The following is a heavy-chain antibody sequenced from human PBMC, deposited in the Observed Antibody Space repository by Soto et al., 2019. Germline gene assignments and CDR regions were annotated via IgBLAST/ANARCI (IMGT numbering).Heavy chain of an antibody. CDR1: GGSISSSSYY. CDR3: ARHMGFLEWLTKYYYYGMDV. Sequence: SETLSLTCTVSGGSISSSSYYWGWIRQPPGKGLEWIGSIYYSGSTYYNPSLKSRVTISVDTSKNQFSLKLSSVTAADTAVYYCARHMGFLEWLTKYYYYGMDVWGQGTTVTVSS. J-gene: IGHJ6*02. D-gene: IGHD3-3*01. CDR2: IYYSGST. V-gene: IGHV4-39*01.